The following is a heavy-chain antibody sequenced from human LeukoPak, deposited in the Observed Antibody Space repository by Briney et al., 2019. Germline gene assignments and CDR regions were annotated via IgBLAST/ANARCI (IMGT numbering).Heavy chain of an antibody. V-gene: IGHV3-21*01. CDR3: ARAIRSVAGAGFDF. D-gene: IGHD6-19*01. CDR1: GFTFSSYS. J-gene: IGHJ4*02. Sequence: GGSLRLSCAASGFTFSSYSMNWVRQAPGKGLEWVSAISGSGGSTYYADSVKGRFTISRDNLKNLLYLQMNSLRAEDTAVYYCARAIRSVAGAGFDFWGQGTLVTVSS. CDR2: ISGSGGST.